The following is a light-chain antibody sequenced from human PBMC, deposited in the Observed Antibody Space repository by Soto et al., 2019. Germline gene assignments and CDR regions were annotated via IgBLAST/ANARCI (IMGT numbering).Light chain of an antibody. CDR2: LEGSGSY. CDR3: EPWDRNTS. V-gene: IGLV4-60*03. J-gene: IGLJ2*01. Sequence: QSVLTQSSSASASLGSSVKLTCTLSSGHSSYIIAWHQQQPGKAPRYLMKLEGSGSYNKRSGVPDRFSGSSSGADRYLTISNLQSEDKDDYYCEPWDRNTSFGGGTKLPVL. CDR1: SGHSSYI.